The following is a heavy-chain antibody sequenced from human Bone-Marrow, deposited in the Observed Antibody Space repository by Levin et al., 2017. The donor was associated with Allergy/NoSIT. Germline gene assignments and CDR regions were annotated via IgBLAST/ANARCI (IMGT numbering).Heavy chain of an antibody. V-gene: IGHV3-23*01. CDR1: GFKFDIYA. CDR2: IGGAGRRT. CDR3: ARDGFCNASKCHTGALDV. D-gene: IGHD2-2*03. J-gene: IGHJ3*01. Sequence: GGSLRLSCVGTGFKFDIYAVSWVRQIPGKGLEWVSTIGGAGRRTFYADSVKGRFTISRDNSKSTIYLQMNSLRAEDTAVYLCARDGFCNASKCHTGALDVWGQGAMVTVSS.